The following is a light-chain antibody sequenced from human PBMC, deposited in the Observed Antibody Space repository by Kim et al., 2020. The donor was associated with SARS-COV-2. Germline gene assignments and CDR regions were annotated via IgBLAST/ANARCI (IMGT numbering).Light chain of an antibody. J-gene: IGLJ2*01. V-gene: IGLV3-1*01. Sequence: SYELTQPPSVSVSPGQTASITCSGDKMGEQYASWYQQRPGQSPVLVIYQDSERPSGIPERFSGSNSGNTATLTISGTQAMDEADYYCQAWDSSTAIVVFGGGTKLTVL. CDR1: KMGEQY. CDR3: QAWDSSTAIVV. CDR2: QDS.